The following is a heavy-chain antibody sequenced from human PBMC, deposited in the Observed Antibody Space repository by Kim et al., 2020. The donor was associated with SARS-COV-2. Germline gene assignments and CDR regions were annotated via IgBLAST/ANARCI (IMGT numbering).Heavy chain of an antibody. CDR2: IIPIFGTA. D-gene: IGHD3-10*01. J-gene: IGHJ5*02. V-gene: IGHV1-69*13. CDR3: ARGVLLWFGDQSRWFDP. CDR1: GGTFSSYA. Sequence: SVKVSCKASGGTFSSYAISWVRQAPGQGLEWMGGIIPIFGTANYAQKFQGRVTITADESTSTAYMELSSLRSEDTAVYYCARGVLLWFGDQSRWFDPWGQGTLVTGSS.